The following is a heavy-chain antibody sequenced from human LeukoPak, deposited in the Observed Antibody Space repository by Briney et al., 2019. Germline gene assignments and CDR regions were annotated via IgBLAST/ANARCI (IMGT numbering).Heavy chain of an antibody. CDR2: INPNSGGT. CDR3: ARDRSCSSTSCLYYYYYYMDV. D-gene: IGHD2-2*01. CDR1: GYTFTGYY. Sequence: VASVKVSCKASGYTFTGYYMHWVRQAPGQGLEWMGWINPNSGGTNYAQKFQGRVTMNRDTSISTAYMELSRLRSDDTAVYYCARDRSCSSTSCLYYYYYYMDVWGKGTTVTVSS. V-gene: IGHV1-2*02. J-gene: IGHJ6*03.